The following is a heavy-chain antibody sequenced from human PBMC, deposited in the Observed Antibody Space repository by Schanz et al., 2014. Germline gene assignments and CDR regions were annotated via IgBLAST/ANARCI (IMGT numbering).Heavy chain of an antibody. Sequence: EVQLLESGGGLVQPGGSLRLSCAASGFIFSDYYMAWIRQAPGKGPEWVSRINWSDGGSTGYADSVRGRFTISRDNAKNSLYLEMNSLRVEDTAFYYCARIGGSVFDYWAQGTLVTVSS. CDR3: ARIGGSVFDY. J-gene: IGHJ4*02. CDR1: GFIFSDYY. CDR2: INWSDGGST. D-gene: IGHD3-10*01. V-gene: IGHV3-20*04.